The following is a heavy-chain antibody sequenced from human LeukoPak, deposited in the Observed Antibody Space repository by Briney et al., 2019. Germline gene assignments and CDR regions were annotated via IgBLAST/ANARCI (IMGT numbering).Heavy chain of an antibody. Sequence: SETLSLTCTVSGASISGHYLTWIRQPPGKGLEWIGYISYIGSTNYNPSLKSRVTISVDTSKNQFSLKLSSVTAAYSAVYYCARDEISIDALDMWGQGTMVTVSS. CDR1: GASISGHY. CDR2: ISYIGST. J-gene: IGHJ3*02. D-gene: IGHD6-6*01. V-gene: IGHV4-59*11. CDR3: ARDEISIDALDM.